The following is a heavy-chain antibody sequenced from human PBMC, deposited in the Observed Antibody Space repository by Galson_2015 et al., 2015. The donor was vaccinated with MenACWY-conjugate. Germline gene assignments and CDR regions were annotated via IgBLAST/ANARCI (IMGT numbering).Heavy chain of an antibody. D-gene: IGHD3-10*01. CDR2: ISGGAGST. J-gene: IGHJ4*02. CDR3: ARGDYYAYSFDS. Sequence: CAASGFTFSSYAMSWVRQAPGKGLEWVSAISGGAGSTYYADSVKGRFTISRDNSVNTVYLQMNSLRDEDTAVYYCARGDYYAYSFDSWGQGTLVTVSS. V-gene: IGHV3-23*01. CDR1: GFTFSSYA.